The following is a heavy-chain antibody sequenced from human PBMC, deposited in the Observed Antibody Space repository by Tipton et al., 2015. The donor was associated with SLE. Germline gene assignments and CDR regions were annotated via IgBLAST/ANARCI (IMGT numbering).Heavy chain of an antibody. D-gene: IGHD3-10*01. V-gene: IGHV3-33*06. CDR2: IWYDGSNK. Sequence: RSLRLSCAASGFTFSNYGMHWVRQAPGKGLEWVAVIWYDGSNKYYADSVKGRFTISRDNSKNTLYLQMNSLRAEDTAVYYCAKLAPVLPRGAFDIWGQGTMVTVSS. J-gene: IGHJ3*02. CDR1: GFTFSNYG. CDR3: AKLAPVLPRGAFDI.